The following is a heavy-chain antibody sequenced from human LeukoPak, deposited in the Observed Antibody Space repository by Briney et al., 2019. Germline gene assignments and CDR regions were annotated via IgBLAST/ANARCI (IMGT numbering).Heavy chain of an antibody. Sequence: PGGSLRLSCAASGFTFSSYEMNWVRPAPGKGLEWVSYISSSGSTIYYADSVKGRFTISRYNAKNSLYLQMNSLRAEDTAVYYCARPPAARRGDYWGQGTLVTVSS. V-gene: IGHV3-48*03. D-gene: IGHD6-6*01. CDR2: ISSSGSTI. CDR1: GFTFSSYE. J-gene: IGHJ4*02. CDR3: ARPPAARRGDY.